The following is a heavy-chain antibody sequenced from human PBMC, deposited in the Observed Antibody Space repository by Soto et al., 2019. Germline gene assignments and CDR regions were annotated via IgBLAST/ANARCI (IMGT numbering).Heavy chain of an antibody. CDR1: GGTFSSYA. CDR2: IIPIFGTA. D-gene: IGHD2-2*01. V-gene: IGHV1-69*01. CDR3: ARAHLNRSCSSTSCYAYFDY. J-gene: IGHJ4*02. Sequence: QVQLVQSGAEVKKPGSSVKVSCKASGGTFSSYAISWVRQAPGQGLEWMGGIIPIFGTANYAQKFQGRVTITADESTSTAYMELSSLRSEDTAVYYCARAHLNRSCSSTSCYAYFDYWGQGTLVTVSS.